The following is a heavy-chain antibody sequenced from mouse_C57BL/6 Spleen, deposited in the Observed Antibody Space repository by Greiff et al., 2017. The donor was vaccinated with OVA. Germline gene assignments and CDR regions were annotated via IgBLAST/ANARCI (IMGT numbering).Heavy chain of an antibody. D-gene: IGHD2-4*01. Sequence: VQLQQSGPELVKPGASVKISCKASGYTFTDYYMNWVKQSHGKSLEWIGDINPNNGGTSYNQKFKGKATLTVDKSSSTAYMELRSLTSEDSAVYYCARSDDYDVYFDYWGQGTTLTVSS. CDR1: GYTFTDYY. CDR2: INPNNGGT. CDR3: ARSDDYDVYFDY. V-gene: IGHV1-26*01. J-gene: IGHJ2*01.